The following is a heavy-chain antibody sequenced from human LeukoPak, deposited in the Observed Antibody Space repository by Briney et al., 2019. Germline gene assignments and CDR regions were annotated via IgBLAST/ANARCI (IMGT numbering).Heavy chain of an antibody. D-gene: IGHD3-16*02. J-gene: IGHJ4*02. CDR2: IYYSGST. CDR1: GGSISSYY. Sequence: PSEILSLTCTVSGGSISSYYWSWIRQPPGKGLEWIGYIYYSGSTNYNPSLKSRVTISVDTSKNQFSLKLSSVTAADTAVYYCARALELSRVVYDYWGQGTLVTVSS. CDR3: ARALELSRVVYDY. V-gene: IGHV4-59*01.